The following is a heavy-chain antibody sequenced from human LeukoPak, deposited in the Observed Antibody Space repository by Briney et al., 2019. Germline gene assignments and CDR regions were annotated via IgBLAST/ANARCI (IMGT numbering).Heavy chain of an antibody. Sequence: VGSLRLSCAASGFIFSTYWMSWVRQAPGKGLEWVANIKEDGTVKQYVDSVKGRFTISRDNAKNSLYLQMNSLRVEDTAVYYCSGGNVFDIWGQGTLVTVSS. J-gene: IGHJ3*02. D-gene: IGHD3-16*01. CDR2: IKEDGTVK. V-gene: IGHV3-7*01. CDR1: GFIFSTYW. CDR3: SGGNVFDI.